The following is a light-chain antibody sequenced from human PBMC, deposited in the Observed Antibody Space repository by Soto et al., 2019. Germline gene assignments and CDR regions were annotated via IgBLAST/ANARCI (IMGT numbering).Light chain of an antibody. V-gene: IGLV2-14*01. Sequence: QSALTQPASASGSPGQSITISCTGTSSDVGGYNLVSWYQQHPGTAPKLIIYEVRNRPSGISSRFSGSRSGNTASLTISGLQPEDEGDYYCSAYTARSTLVFGGGTKVTVL. CDR3: SAYTARSTLV. CDR2: EVR. J-gene: IGLJ3*02. CDR1: SSDVGGYNL.